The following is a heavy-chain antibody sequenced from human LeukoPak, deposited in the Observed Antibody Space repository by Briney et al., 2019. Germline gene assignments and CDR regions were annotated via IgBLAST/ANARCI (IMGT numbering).Heavy chain of an antibody. Sequence: GGSLRPYRAASGFTFSGHWMTWVPQAPGKGLQWVASIRQDGSVKYYVDSVQGRFIISRDNAMNSLYLQMNSLRAEDTAVYYCARWSHDSFGYYWISSWGQGTLVTVSS. D-gene: IGHD3-22*01. CDR2: IRQDGSVK. V-gene: IGHV3-7*04. J-gene: IGHJ5*02. CDR3: ARWSHDSFGYYWISS. CDR1: GFTFSGHW.